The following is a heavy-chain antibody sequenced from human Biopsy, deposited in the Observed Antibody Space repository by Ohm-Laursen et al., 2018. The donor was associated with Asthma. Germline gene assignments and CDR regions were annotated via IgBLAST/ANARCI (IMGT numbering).Heavy chain of an antibody. D-gene: IGHD5-12*01. Sequence: TLSLTCTVSGGSINIGDYYWSWIRRHPVKGLEWIGHTYYSGSTYYNPSLKSRVSISLDTSKNQFSLSLTSVTAADTAVYYCARTTYGYDGFDPWGQGTLVTVSS. CDR3: ARTTYGYDGFDP. CDR1: GGSINIGDYY. V-gene: IGHV4-31*03. CDR2: TYYSGST. J-gene: IGHJ5*02.